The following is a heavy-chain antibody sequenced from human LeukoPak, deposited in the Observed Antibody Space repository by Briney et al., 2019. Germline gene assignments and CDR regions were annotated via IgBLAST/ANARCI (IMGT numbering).Heavy chain of an antibody. J-gene: IGHJ4*02. CDR2: ISYDGSNK. D-gene: IGHD2-2*01. Sequence: PGRSLRLSCAASGFTFSTYGMHWVRQAPGKGLEWVAVISYDGSNKYYADSVKGRFTISRDNSKNTLYLQMNSLRAEDTAVYYCAKERSSTSCPTGYWGQGTLVTVSS. CDR1: GFTFSTYG. CDR3: AKERSSTSCPTGY. V-gene: IGHV3-30*18.